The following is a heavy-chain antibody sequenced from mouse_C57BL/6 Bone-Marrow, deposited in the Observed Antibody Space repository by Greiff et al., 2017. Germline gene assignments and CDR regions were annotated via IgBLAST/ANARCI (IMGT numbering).Heavy chain of an antibody. V-gene: IGHV3-6*01. D-gene: IGHD2-4*01. CDR1: GYSITSGYY. Sequence: EVQLQESGPGLVKPSQSLSLTCSVTGYSITSGYYWNWIRQFPGNKLEWMGYISYDGSNNYNPSLKNRISITRDTAKNQFFLKLNSVTTEDTATYYCARGVYDYDVRFAYWGQGTLVTVS. J-gene: IGHJ3*01. CDR3: ARGVYDYDVRFAY. CDR2: ISYDGSN.